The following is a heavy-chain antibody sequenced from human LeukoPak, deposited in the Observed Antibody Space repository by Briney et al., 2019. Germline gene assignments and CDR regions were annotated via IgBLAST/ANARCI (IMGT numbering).Heavy chain of an antibody. V-gene: IGHV3-74*01. Sequence: GGSLRLSCAASGFTFSYYWMHWVRQAPGKGLVWVSRIKSDGISTIYADSVKGRFTISRDNAKNTLYLQMNSLRAEDTAVYYCASLAYSGYGVLDYWGQGPLVTVSS. D-gene: IGHD5-12*01. J-gene: IGHJ4*02. CDR2: IKSDGIST. CDR1: GFTFSYYW. CDR3: ASLAYSGYGVLDY.